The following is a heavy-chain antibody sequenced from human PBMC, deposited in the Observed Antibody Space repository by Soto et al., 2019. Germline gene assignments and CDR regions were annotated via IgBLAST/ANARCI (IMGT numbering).Heavy chain of an antibody. Sequence: QLQLQESGPGLVKPSETLSLTCTVSGGSISSSSYYWGWIRQPPGKALELIGSIYYSGRTYYNPSLKRRITISVDNTKNQFSLKLSSVTAADTAVYYCSTQQLVHYNYAMDVWGQGTTVTVSS. J-gene: IGHJ6*02. CDR3: STQQLVHYNYAMDV. V-gene: IGHV4-39*01. D-gene: IGHD6-13*01. CDR2: IYYSGRT. CDR1: GGSISSSSYY.